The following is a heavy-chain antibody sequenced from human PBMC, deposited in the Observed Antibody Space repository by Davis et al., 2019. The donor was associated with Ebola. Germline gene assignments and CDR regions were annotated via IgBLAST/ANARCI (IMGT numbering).Heavy chain of an antibody. D-gene: IGHD2-15*01. Sequence: SQTLSLTRGASGGSVRSGGYSWRWIRQPPGKGLEWIGFIYDSASTYYNPSLGSRVTMSQDSSNNLFSMKVNSVTAADTAVYCCARDGDSWGYDYWGQGILVTVSS. J-gene: IGHJ4*02. CDR3: ARDGDSWGYDY. CDR2: IYDSAST. CDR1: GGSVRSGGYS. V-gene: IGHV4-30-2*01.